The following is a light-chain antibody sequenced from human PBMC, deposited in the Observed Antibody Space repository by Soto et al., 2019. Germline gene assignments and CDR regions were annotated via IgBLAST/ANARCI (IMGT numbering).Light chain of an antibody. CDR3: QQTYSLPDT. CDR1: QIINNY. Sequence: DIQMTQSPSSLSASVGDRVTITCRASQIINNYVNWYQQKPGEAPKLLIYAASSLQSGVPSRFSGSGSGTTFTITISSLQPEDFAAYYCQQTYSLPDTFGQGTKLEI. CDR2: AAS. J-gene: IGKJ2*01. V-gene: IGKV1-39*01.